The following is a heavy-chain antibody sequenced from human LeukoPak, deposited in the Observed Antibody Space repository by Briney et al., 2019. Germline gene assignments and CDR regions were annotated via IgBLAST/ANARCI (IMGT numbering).Heavy chain of an antibody. CDR3: ARHWSRPLILRRPWSGAFDI. CDR2: INHGGST. Sequence: SETLSLTCAVYGGSFSGYYWSWIRQPPGKGLEWIGEINHGGSTNYNPSLKSRVTISVDTSKNQFSLKLSSVTAADTAVYYCARHWSRPLILRRPWSGAFDIWGQGTMVTVSS. J-gene: IGHJ3*02. V-gene: IGHV4-34*01. CDR1: GGSFSGYY. D-gene: IGHD3-3*01.